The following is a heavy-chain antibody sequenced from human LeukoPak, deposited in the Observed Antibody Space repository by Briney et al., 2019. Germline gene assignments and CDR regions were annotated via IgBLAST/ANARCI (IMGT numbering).Heavy chain of an antibody. D-gene: IGHD6-19*01. CDR1: GYTFTSYG. CDR2: ISAYNGNT. Sequence: ASVKVSCKASGYTFTSYGISWVRQAPGQGLEWMGWISAYNGNTNYAQKLQGRVTMTTDTSTSTAYMELRSLRSDDTAVYYCARLDYSSGWYWLDPWGQGTLVTVSS. J-gene: IGHJ5*02. V-gene: IGHV1-18*01. CDR3: ARLDYSSGWYWLDP.